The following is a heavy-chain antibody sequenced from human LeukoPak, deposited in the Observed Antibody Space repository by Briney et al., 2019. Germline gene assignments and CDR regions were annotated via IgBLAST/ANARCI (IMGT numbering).Heavy chain of an antibody. J-gene: IGHJ4*02. V-gene: IGHV4-4*02. CDR1: GGSISSNKW. CDR3: ARGSGYYSGDFDY. Sequence: SETLSLTCVVSGGSISSNKWWSWVRQPPGKGLEWIGEVYHSGSTNYNASLKSRVTISVDTSKNQFSLKLSSVTAADTAVYYCARGSGYYSGDFDYWGQGTLVTVSS. D-gene: IGHD3-22*01. CDR2: VYHSGST.